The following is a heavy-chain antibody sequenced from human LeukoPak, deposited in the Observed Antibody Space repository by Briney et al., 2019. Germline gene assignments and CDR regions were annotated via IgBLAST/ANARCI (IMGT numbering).Heavy chain of an antibody. V-gene: IGHV3-7*01. CDR3: ARVRREMKRSLGRITEYSYYYYMDV. J-gene: IGHJ6*03. D-gene: IGHD2/OR15-2a*01. CDR1: GFTFSSYW. CDR2: IKQDGSEK. Sequence: GGSLRLSCAASGFTFSSYWMSWVRQAPGKGLEWVANIKQDGSEKYYVGSVKGRFTISRDNAKNSLYLQMNSLRAEDTAVYYCARVRREMKRSLGRITEYSYYYYMDVWGKGTTVTVSS.